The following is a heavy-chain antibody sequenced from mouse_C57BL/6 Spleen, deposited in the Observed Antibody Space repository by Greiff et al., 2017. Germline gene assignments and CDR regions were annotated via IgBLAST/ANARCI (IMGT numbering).Heavy chain of an antibody. CDR2: ISSGSSTI. J-gene: IGHJ4*01. D-gene: IGHD4-1*01. V-gene: IGHV5-17*01. CDR3: ARDWDKDYAMDY. Sequence: EVKLMESGGGLVKPGGSLKLSCAASGFTFSDYGMHWVRQAPEKGLEWVAYISSGSSTIYYADTVKGRFTISRDNAKNTLFLQMTSLRSEDTAMCYCARDWDKDYAMDYWGQGTSVTVSS. CDR1: GFTFSDYG.